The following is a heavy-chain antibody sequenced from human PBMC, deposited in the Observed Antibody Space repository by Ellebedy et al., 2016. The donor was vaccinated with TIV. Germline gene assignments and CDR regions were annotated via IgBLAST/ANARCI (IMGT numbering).Heavy chain of an antibody. CDR2: TYYRSKWYN. J-gene: IGHJ4*02. V-gene: IGHV6-1*01. CDR3: ARGGKQASSGWTMFDY. CDR1: GDSVSSNSAA. Sequence: MPSETLSLTCAISGDSVSSNSAAWNWIRQSPSRGLEWLGRTYYRSKWYNDYAVSVKCRITINQDTSKNQFSLQLNSVTPEDTAVYYCARGGKQASSGWTMFDYWGQGTLVTASS. D-gene: IGHD6-19*01.